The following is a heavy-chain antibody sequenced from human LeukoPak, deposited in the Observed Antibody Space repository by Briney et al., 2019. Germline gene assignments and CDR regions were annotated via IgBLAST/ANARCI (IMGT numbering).Heavy chain of an antibody. V-gene: IGHV1-2*06. CDR3: ARGPRLDSSGWYYGAFDI. D-gene: IGHD6-19*01. J-gene: IGHJ3*02. CDR1: GYTFTGYY. Sequence: ASVTVSCKASGYTFTGYYIHWVRQAPGQGLERMGRINPNSGGADYAQKFQGRVSMTRDTSISTAYMELSSLRSDDTAVYYCARGPRLDSSGWYYGAFDIWGQGTMVTVS. CDR2: INPNSGGA.